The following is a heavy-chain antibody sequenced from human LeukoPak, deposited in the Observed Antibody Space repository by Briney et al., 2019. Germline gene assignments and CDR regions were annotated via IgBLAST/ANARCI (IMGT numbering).Heavy chain of an antibody. J-gene: IGHJ4*02. V-gene: IGHV4-34*01. CDR1: GGSFSGYY. CDR3: ARRGRGLTGYYRGGYFDY. D-gene: IGHD3-9*01. Sequence: SETLSLTCAVYGGSFSGYYWSWIRQPPGKGLEWIGEINHSGSTNYNPSLKSRVTISVDTSKNQFSLKLSSVTAADTAVYYCARRGRGLTGYYRGGYFDYWGQGTLVTVSS. CDR2: INHSGST.